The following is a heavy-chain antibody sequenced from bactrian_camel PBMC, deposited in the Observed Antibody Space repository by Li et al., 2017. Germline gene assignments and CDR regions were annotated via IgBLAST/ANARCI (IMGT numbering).Heavy chain of an antibody. Sequence: VQLVESGGGSVEAGGSLRLSCTASGFTLNDHDMGWYRQVPGNECELISTLSNGGSLTTYADSVTGRFTISRDNAKSTVYLQMNSLKPEDTGVYYCARGEPISFGYWGQGTQVTVS. D-gene: IGHD7*01. CDR3: ARGEPISFGY. V-gene: IGHV3S53*01. J-gene: IGHJ6*01. CDR2: LSNGGSLT. CDR1: GFTLNDHD.